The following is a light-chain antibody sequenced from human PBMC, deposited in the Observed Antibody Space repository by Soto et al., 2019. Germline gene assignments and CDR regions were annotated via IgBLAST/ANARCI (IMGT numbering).Light chain of an antibody. V-gene: IGKV3-20*01. CDR2: GAS. CDR1: QSVSSNY. Sequence: EIVLTQSPGTLSLSPGERATLSCRASQSVSSNYLAWYQQKTGLAPRLLIYGASSRATGIPDRFSGSGSGTDFTLTIRRLEPEDFAVYYCQHYGSSPPVTFGQGTKLDIK. J-gene: IGKJ2*01. CDR3: QHYGSSPPVT.